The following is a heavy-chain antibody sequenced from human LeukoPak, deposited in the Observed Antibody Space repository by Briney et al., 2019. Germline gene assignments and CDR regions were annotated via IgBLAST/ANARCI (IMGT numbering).Heavy chain of an antibody. CDR1: GGTFSSYA. J-gene: IGHJ6*03. CDR2: IIPIFGAA. Sequence: ASVKVSCKASGGTFSSYAISWVRQAPGQGLEWMGGIIPIFGAANYAQKFQGRVTITTDESTSTAYMELSSLRSEDTAVYYCARSSYGDYEVGYYYYYMDVWGKGTTVTVSS. D-gene: IGHD4-17*01. V-gene: IGHV1-69*05. CDR3: ARSSYGDYEVGYYYYYMDV.